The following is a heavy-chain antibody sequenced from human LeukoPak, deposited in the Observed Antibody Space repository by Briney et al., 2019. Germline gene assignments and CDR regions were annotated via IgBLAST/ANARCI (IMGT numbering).Heavy chain of an antibody. CDR2: INPNTGGT. Sequence: ASVKVSCKASGYTFTDYFIQWVRQAPGQGPEWMGRINPNTGGTNYAQKFQGRVTFTIDTSTNTAYMELSRLRPDDTAVYYCARDGFRGMILYVVYNMDVWAKGPRSPSL. J-gene: IGHJ6*03. CDR3: ARDGFRGMILYVVYNMDV. V-gene: IGHV1-2*06. D-gene: IGHD3-10*01. CDR1: GYTFTDYF.